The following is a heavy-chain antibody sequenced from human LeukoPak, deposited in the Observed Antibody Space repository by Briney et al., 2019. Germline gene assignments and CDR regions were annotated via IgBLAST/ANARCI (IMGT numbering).Heavy chain of an antibody. CDR1: GFTFSSYA. V-gene: IGHV3-23*01. Sequence: PGGSLRLSCTISGFTFSSYAISWVRQAPGKGLEWVSGISGSVAGTYYADSVKGRFTISRDNSKTTLYLQMDSLRADDTAVYYCAKGAVFRYFDWLFNYFDYWGQGTLVTVSS. CDR2: ISGSVAGT. J-gene: IGHJ4*02. CDR3: AKGAVFRYFDWLFNYFDY. D-gene: IGHD3-9*01.